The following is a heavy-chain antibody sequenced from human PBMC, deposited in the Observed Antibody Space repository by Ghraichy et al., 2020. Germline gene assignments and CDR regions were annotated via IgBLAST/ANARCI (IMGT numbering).Heavy chain of an antibody. CDR2: IWSGGKNK. CDR3: AKERGPFNDFDI. V-gene: IGHV3-33*06. CDR1: GFRFSTFG. J-gene: IGHJ3*02. Sequence: GGSLRLSCAASGFRFSTFGMHWVRQAPGKGLEWLAVIWSGGKNKFYGDSVQGRFFLSRDDSKNTLDLQMNSLRAEDTAVYYCAKERGPFNDFDIWGQGTMVTVSS.